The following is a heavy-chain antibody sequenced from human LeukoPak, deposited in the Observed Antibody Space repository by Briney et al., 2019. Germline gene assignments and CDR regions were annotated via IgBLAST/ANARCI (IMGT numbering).Heavy chain of an antibody. Sequence: GGSLRLSCAASGFTFSDYGMSWVRQAPGKGLEWVSTISDGGSITYYADSVKGRFTISRDNTKNTLFLQMNSLRAEDTAVYYCAKSRGSGSNMARGVNFDYWGQGTLVTVSS. CDR2: ISDGGSIT. CDR1: GFTFSDYG. CDR3: AKSRGSGSNMARGVNFDY. D-gene: IGHD3-10*01. J-gene: IGHJ4*02. V-gene: IGHV3-23*01.